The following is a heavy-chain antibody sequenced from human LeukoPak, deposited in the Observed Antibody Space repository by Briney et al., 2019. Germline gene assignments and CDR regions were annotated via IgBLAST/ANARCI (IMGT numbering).Heavy chain of an antibody. V-gene: IGHV3-9*01. D-gene: IGHD5-24*01. CDR3: AKDQMATIFQMLMQDAFDI. CDR1: GFTFANYA. Sequence: GGSLRLSCAASGFTFANYAMHGVRQAPGKGLEGVSVISRNSGSIDYADSVKGRSTIPKNNAKNYLYLQMTSLRAEETALYYCAKDQMATIFQMLMQDAFDIWGQGTMVTVSS. CDR2: ISRNSGSI. J-gene: IGHJ3*02.